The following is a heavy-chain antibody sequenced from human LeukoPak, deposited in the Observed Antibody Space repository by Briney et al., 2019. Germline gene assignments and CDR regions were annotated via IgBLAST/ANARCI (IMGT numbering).Heavy chain of an antibody. CDR3: ARSEFSRAIYFDP. D-gene: IGHD6-6*01. CDR1: VYTFTNYY. CDR2: LDPSGGST. J-gene: IGHJ5*02. Sequence: ASLKVSCKASVYTFTNYYMLWVSQAPGRGLQWMGILDPSGGSTTYAQNFQGRVTMTRDTSMSTVYMNLTSLRSEDTAVYYCARSEFSRAIYFDPWGQGTLVTVSS. V-gene: IGHV1-46*01.